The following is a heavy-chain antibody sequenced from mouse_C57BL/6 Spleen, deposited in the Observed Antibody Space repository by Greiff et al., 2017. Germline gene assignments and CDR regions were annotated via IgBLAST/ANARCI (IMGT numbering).Heavy chain of an antibody. V-gene: IGHV14-2*01. CDR3: AGDYYGSAGGAMDY. Sequence: VQLQQPGAELVKPGASVKLSCTASGFNIKDYYMHWVKQRTEQGLEWIGRIDPEDGETKYALKFQGKATLTADTSSNTAYLQLSSLATEDTAVYCCAGDYYGSAGGAMDYWGQGTSVTVSS. CDR1: GFNIKDYY. CDR2: IDPEDGET. J-gene: IGHJ4*01. D-gene: IGHD1-1*01.